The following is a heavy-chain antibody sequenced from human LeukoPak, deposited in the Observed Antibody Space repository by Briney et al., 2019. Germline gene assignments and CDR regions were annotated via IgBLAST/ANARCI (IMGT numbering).Heavy chain of an antibody. CDR2: IRSDGRST. D-gene: IGHD2-15*01. V-gene: IGHV3-64*04. Sequence: SGESLRLSCLASGFTFSTYDMHWVRQPPGKGLQYVSTIRSDGRSTYYAESMKGRFTVSRDNSKSTLYLQMNSLRAEDTAVYYCASSYCSGGSCYAFDYWGQGTLVTVSS. J-gene: IGHJ4*02. CDR1: GFTFSTYD. CDR3: ASSYCSGGSCYAFDY.